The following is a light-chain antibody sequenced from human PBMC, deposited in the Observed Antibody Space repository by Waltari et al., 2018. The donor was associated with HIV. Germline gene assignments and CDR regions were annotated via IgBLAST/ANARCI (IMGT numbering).Light chain of an antibody. CDR3: AAWDDSLNEWL. V-gene: IGLV1-44*01. CDR1: SSNIARNT. Sequence: QSVLAQPPSASGTPGQRVTISCSGSSSNIARNTVNWYQQLPGTAPKLLIYANDQRPSGVPDRFSGSKSDTSASLAISGLQSEDEADFYCAAWDDSLNEWLFGGGTKLIVL. J-gene: IGLJ3*02. CDR2: AND.